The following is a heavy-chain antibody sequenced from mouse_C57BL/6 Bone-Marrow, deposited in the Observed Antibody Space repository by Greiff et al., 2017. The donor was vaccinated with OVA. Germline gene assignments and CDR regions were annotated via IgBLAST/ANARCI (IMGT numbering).Heavy chain of an antibody. Sequence: QVQLMESGPELVTPGASVTISCKASGYAFSSSWMNWVKQRPGKGLEWIGRIYPGDGATNYNGKFKGKATLTAEKSSSTAYMQLSSLTSEDSAVYFCAIYYYGSSPFAYWGQGTLVTVSA. V-gene: IGHV1-82*01. J-gene: IGHJ3*01. CDR1: GYAFSSSW. D-gene: IGHD1-1*01. CDR3: AIYYYGSSPFAY. CDR2: IYPGDGAT.